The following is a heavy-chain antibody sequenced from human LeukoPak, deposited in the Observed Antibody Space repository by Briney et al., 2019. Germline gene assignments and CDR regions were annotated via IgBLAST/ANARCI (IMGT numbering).Heavy chain of an antibody. CDR2: IYPGDSDT. Sequence: GESLKISCKGSGYSFTSYWIGWVRQMPGKGLEGMGIIYPGDSDTRYSPSFQGQVTISADKSISTAYLQGSSLKASDTAMYYCARSSSGYSGSSYFSDYWGQGTLVTVSS. D-gene: IGHD1-26*01. CDR3: ARSSSGYSGSSYFSDY. CDR1: GYSFTSYW. J-gene: IGHJ4*02. V-gene: IGHV5-51*01.